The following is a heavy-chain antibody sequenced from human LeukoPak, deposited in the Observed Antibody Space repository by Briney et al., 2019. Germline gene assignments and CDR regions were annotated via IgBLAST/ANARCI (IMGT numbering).Heavy chain of an antibody. D-gene: IGHD3-10*01. CDR2: ISAYNGNT. CDR1: GYTFTSYG. J-gene: IGHJ4*02. CDR3: ARLGFYGSGSAYYFDY. V-gene: IGHV1-18*01. Sequence: ASVKVSCKASGYTFTSYGISWVRQAPGQGLEWMGWISAYNGNTNYAQKLQGRVTMTTDTSTSTACMELRSLRSDDTAVYYCARLGFYGSGSAYYFDYWGQGTLVTVSS.